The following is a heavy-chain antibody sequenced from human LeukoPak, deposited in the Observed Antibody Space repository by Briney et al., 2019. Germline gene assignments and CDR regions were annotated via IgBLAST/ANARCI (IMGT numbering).Heavy chain of an antibody. CDR3: AKGAPNLPDH. Sequence: GGSLRLSCAASGFTFSNYGLHWVRQAPGKGLEWVSFIRYDGSNQYYTDSVKGRFTISRDNSKSTLYLQMNSLRTEDTAMYYCAKGAPNLPDHWGQGTLVTVSS. CDR1: GFTFSNYG. CDR2: IRYDGSNQ. D-gene: IGHD2-8*01. V-gene: IGHV3-30*02. J-gene: IGHJ4*02.